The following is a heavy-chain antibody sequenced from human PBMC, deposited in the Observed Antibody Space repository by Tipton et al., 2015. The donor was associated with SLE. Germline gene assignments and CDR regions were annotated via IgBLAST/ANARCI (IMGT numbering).Heavy chain of an antibody. J-gene: IGHJ4*02. Sequence: SLRLSCTASGFTFNNYAMHWVRQPPGKGLQWVAVMPYDGSKKYYADSVKGRFTISRDNSKNTLYLQMNSLRAEDTAVYYCAKATTLIEEFDYWDQGTLVTVSS. V-gene: IGHV3-30*02. CDR2: MPYDGSKK. CDR1: GFTFNNYA. D-gene: IGHD4-17*01. CDR3: AKATTLIEEFDY.